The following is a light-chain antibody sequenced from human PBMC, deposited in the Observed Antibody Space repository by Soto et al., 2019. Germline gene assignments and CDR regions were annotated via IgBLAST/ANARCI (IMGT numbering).Light chain of an antibody. CDR2: GAS. J-gene: IGKJ1*01. CDR3: QQYNNWPQP. CDR1: QSVSSN. V-gene: IGKV3-15*01. Sequence: EIVMTHSLATLSVSPGERATLSSRASQSVSSNLAWYQQKPGQAPRLLIYGASTRATGIPARFSGSGSGTEFTLTISSLQSEDFAVDYCQQYNNWPQPFGQGTKVDI.